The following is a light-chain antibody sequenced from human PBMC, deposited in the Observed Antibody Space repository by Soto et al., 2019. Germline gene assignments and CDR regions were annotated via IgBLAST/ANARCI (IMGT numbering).Light chain of an antibody. CDR2: EGS. CDR1: NNDVANYNL. J-gene: IGLJ3*02. CDR3: CSYAGSRSWV. V-gene: IGLV2-23*01. Sequence: QSALTQRASVSGSPGQSITISCTGTNNDVANYNLVSWYQQHPGKAPKLRIYEGSKRPSGVSNRFSGSKSANTASLTISGLQAEDEADYYCCSYAGSRSWVFGGGTKLTVL.